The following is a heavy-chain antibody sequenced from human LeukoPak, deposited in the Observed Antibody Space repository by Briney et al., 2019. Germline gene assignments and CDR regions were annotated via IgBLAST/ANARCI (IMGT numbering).Heavy chain of an antibody. J-gene: IGHJ4*02. D-gene: IGHD5-18*01. CDR1: GGSISSSSYY. Sequence: SSETLSLTCTVSGGSISSSSYYWGWIRQPPGKGLEWIGSIYYSGSTYYNPSLKSRVTISVDTSKNQFSLKLSSVTAADTAVYYCARGKLDTAMVRLLYYFDYWGQGTLVTVSS. V-gene: IGHV4-39*07. CDR3: ARGKLDTAMVRLLYYFDY. CDR2: IYYSGST.